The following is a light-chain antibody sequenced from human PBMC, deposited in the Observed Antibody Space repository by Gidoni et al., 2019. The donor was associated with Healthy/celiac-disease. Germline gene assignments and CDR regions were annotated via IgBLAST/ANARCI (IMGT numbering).Light chain of an antibody. CDR1: SLRSYY. J-gene: IGLJ2*01. CDR3: TSRDSSGNHVV. Sequence: SSELTQDHAVSVALGQTVRITCQGDSLRSYYDSWYQQKPGQAPVLVIYVKNNRPSGIPDRFSGSSSGNTASLTITWAQADDEADYYCTSRDSSGNHVVFGGWTKLTVL. CDR2: VKN. V-gene: IGLV3-19*01.